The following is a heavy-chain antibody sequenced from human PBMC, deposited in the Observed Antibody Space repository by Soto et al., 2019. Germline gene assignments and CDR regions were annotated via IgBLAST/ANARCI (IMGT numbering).Heavy chain of an antibody. CDR3: ARAISDTAMVWDY. CDR1: GGTFSSYA. D-gene: IGHD5-18*01. J-gene: IGHJ4*02. Sequence: QVQLVQSGAEVKKPVSSVKVSCKASGGTFSSYAISWVRQAPGQGLEWMGGIIPIFGTANYAQQFQGRVTITADESTSTAYMELSSLRSEDTAVYYCARAISDTAMVWDYWGQGTLVTVSS. V-gene: IGHV1-69*01. CDR2: IIPIFGTA.